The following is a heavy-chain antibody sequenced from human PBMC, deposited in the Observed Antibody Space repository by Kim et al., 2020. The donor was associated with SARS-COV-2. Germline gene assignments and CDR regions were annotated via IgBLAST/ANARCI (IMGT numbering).Heavy chain of an antibody. V-gene: IGHV3-30-3*01. D-gene: IGHD6-6*01. CDR3: ARGAARQGAHFDY. CDR1: GFTFSSYA. J-gene: IGHJ4*02. Sequence: GGSLRLSCAASGFTFSSYAMHWVRQAPGKGLEWVAVISYDGSNKYYADSVKGRFTISRDNSKNTLYLQMNSLRAEDTAVYYCARGAARQGAHFDYWGQGTLVTVSS. CDR2: ISYDGSNK.